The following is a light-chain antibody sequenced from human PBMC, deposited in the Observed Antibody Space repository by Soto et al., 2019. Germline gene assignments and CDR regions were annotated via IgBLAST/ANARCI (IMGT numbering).Light chain of an antibody. CDR1: QSVGSN. V-gene: IGKV3-15*01. Sequence: EIVMTQSPATLSVSPGERATLSCRASQSVGSNLAWYQQKPGQAPRLLIYGASTRATGIPARFSGSGSGTEFTLTISSLQSEDFALYYCQQYNHWPLSFGGGTKVEIK. CDR2: GAS. J-gene: IGKJ4*01. CDR3: QQYNHWPLS.